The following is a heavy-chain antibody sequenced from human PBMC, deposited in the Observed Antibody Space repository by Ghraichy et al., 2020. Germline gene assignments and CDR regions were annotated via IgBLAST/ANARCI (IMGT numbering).Heavy chain of an antibody. D-gene: IGHD6-13*01. Sequence: GGSLRLSCAASGFTFSSYAMSWVRQAPGKGLEWVSAISGSGGSTYYADSVKGRFTISRDNSKNTLYLQMNSLRAEDTAVYYCAKGTPVIAAGTYYYYGMDVWGKGTTVTVSS. V-gene: IGHV3-23*01. CDR2: ISGSGGST. CDR3: AKGTPVIAAGTYYYYGMDV. J-gene: IGHJ6*04. CDR1: GFTFSSYA.